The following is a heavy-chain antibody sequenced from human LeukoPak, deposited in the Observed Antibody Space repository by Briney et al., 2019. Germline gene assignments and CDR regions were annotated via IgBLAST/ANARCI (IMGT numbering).Heavy chain of an antibody. Sequence: GGSLRLSCAASGFTFSSYAMHWVRQAPGKGLEWVAVISYDGSNKYYADSVKGRFTISRDNSKNTLYLQMNSLRAEDTAVYYCARDYHSTFYGGYNWFDPWGQGTLVTVSS. CDR3: ARDYHSTFYGGYNWFDP. D-gene: IGHD4-23*01. V-gene: IGHV3-30-3*01. CDR1: GFTFSSYA. J-gene: IGHJ5*02. CDR2: ISYDGSNK.